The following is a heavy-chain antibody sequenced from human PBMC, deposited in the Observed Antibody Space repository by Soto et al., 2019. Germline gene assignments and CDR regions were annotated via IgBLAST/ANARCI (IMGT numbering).Heavy chain of an antibody. CDR1: GFTVRSNY. CDR2: IYSGGST. Sequence: EVQLVESGGGLVQPGGSLRLSCAASGFTVRSNYMSWVRQAPGKGLEWVSVIYSGGSTYYADSVKGRFTISRDNSKNTLVLQMNSLSAEYTAVYYWARDMVRGLYAEDFQHWGQGTLVTVSS. D-gene: IGHD3-10*01. J-gene: IGHJ1*01. CDR3: ARDMVRGLYAEDFQH. V-gene: IGHV3-66*01.